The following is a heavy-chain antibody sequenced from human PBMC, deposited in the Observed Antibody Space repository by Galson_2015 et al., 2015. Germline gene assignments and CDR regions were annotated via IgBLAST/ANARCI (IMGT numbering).Heavy chain of an antibody. Sequence: SLRLSCAASEFTFSSYYMSWVRQAPGKGLEWVSSISSTTTYIYYADSVKGRFTISRDNAKNSLYLQMNSLGAEDTAVYHCARQILDYDFWSGYYPTNFGYWGQGTLVTVSS. CDR2: ISSTTTYI. CDR1: EFTFSSYY. CDR3: ARQILDYDFWSGYYPTNFGY. J-gene: IGHJ4*02. V-gene: IGHV3-21*01. D-gene: IGHD3-3*01.